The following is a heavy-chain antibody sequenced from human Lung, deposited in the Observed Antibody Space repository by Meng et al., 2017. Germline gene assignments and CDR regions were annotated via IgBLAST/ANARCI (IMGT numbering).Heavy chain of an antibody. Sequence: EWNLWDSGGAVVKPGGSFALSWGGSGFYFSNAWMSWVRQAPGKCLEWVGRIKSNTDGGTTEYAAPVTGRFTISRDDSKSTRNLHLSGLRTDDTGVYYCTWDDKAVSDYWGQGTLVTVSS. CDR1: GFYFSNAW. CDR2: IKSNTDGGTT. V-gene: IGHV3-15*02. CDR3: TWDDKAVSDY. J-gene: IGHJ4*02. D-gene: IGHD3-9*01.